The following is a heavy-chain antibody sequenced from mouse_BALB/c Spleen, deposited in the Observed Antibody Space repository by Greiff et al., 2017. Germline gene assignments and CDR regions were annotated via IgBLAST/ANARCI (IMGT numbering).Heavy chain of an antibody. CDR1: GFNIKDTY. J-gene: IGHJ4*01. D-gene: IGHD2-4*01. CDR3: ARDTMITVYAMDY. V-gene: IGHV14-3*02. Sequence: VQLKQSGAELVKPGASVKLSCTASGFNIKDTYMHWVKQRPEQGLEWIGRIDPANGNTKYDPKFQGKATITADTSSNTAYLQLSRLTSEDTAVYYCARDTMITVYAMDYWGQGTSVTVSS. CDR2: IDPANGNT.